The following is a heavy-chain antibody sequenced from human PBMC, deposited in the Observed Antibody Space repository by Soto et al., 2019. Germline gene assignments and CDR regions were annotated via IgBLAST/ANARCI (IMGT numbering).Heavy chain of an antibody. CDR2: IYHSGST. D-gene: IGHD4-17*01. Sequence: SETLSLTCTVSGGSISSSSYYWGWIRQPPGKGLEWIGSIYHSGSTYYNPSLKSRVTISVDTSNNQFSLKVRSVSASDTAVYYCARSYGDYVLDYWGQGTLVTVSS. CDR1: GGSISSSSYY. V-gene: IGHV4-39*01. CDR3: ARSYGDYVLDY. J-gene: IGHJ4*02.